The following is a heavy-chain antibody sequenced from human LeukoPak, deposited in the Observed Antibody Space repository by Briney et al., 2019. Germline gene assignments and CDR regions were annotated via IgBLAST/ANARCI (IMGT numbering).Heavy chain of an antibody. D-gene: IGHD3-22*01. J-gene: IGHJ4*02. CDR1: GGSFSGYY. V-gene: IGHV4-34*01. CDR3: AREPPYYYDSSGYSYFDY. CDR2: INHSGST. Sequence: SETLSLTCAVYGGSFSGYYWSWIRQPPGKGLEWIGEINHSGSTNCNPSLKSRVTISVDTSKNQFSLKLSSVTAADTAVYYCAREPPYYYDSSGYSYFDYWGQGTLVTVSS.